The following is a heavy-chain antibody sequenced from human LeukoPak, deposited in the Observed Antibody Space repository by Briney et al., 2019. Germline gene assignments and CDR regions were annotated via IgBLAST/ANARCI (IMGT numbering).Heavy chain of an antibody. Sequence: SETLSLTCAVYGGSFSGHYWSWIRQPPGKGLEWIGEINHSGSTNYNPSLKSRVTISVDTSKNQFSLKLSSVTAADTAVYYCARAGAAAALYYYYYYMDVWGKGTTVTVSS. CDR2: INHSGST. CDR1: GGSFSGHY. J-gene: IGHJ6*03. CDR3: ARAGAAAALYYYYYYMDV. V-gene: IGHV4-34*01. D-gene: IGHD6-13*01.